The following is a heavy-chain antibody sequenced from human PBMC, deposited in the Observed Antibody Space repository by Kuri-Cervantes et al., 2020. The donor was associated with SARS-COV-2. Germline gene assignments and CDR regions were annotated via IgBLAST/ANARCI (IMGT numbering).Heavy chain of an antibody. D-gene: IGHD1-1*01. V-gene: IGHV1-8*02. Sequence: ASVKVSCKASGYSFSSYDINWVRQAAGQGLEWMGWLNPDIGNTGNAKKFQGRVTMTTDTSINTAYMEVSSLSFEDTAIYYCARDSGDWNPDGLDLWGQGTLVTVSS. CDR3: ARDSGDWNPDGLDL. CDR1: GYSFSSYD. CDR2: LNPDIGNT. J-gene: IGHJ3*01.